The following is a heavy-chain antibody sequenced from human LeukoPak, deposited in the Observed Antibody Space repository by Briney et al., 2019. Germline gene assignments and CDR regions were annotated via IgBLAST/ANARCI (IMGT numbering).Heavy chain of an antibody. J-gene: IGHJ2*01. CDR1: GGSISSYY. D-gene: IGHD3-22*01. CDR2: IYYSGST. V-gene: IGHV4-59*01. Sequence: SETLSLTRTVSGGSISSYYWSWIRQPPGKGLEWIGYIYYSGSTNYNPSLKSRVTISVDTSKNQFSLKLSSVTAADTAVYYCARMANYYDSSGYYGAYWYFDLWGSGTLVTVSS. CDR3: ARMANYYDSSGYYGAYWYFDL.